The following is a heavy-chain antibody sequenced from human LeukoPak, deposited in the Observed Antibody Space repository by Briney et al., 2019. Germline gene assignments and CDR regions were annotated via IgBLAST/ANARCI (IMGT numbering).Heavy chain of an antibody. J-gene: IGHJ6*02. CDR3: AKDLGIAAARTGYYYAMDV. Sequence: GGSLRLSCAASGFTFSSYGMHWVRQASGKGVEWVAVISGGGSNKYYADSVKGRFTLSRDNSKHTLYLQMNSLRAEDTAAYYCAKDLGIAAARTGYYYAMDVWGQGTTVTVSS. D-gene: IGHD6-13*01. CDR2: ISGGGSNK. CDR1: GFTFSSYG. V-gene: IGHV3-30*18.